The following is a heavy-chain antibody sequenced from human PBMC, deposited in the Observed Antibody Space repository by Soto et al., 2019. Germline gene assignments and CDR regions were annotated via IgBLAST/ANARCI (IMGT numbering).Heavy chain of an antibody. V-gene: IGHV4-4*02. J-gene: IGHJ4*02. Sequence: QVQLQESGPGLVKPSGTLSLTCAVSGGSFTSINWCTWVRQPPRQGLECIGEIYRTGSTNYNPSLKSRVTISLDKSENQCSLKVTSLTAADTAVYYCASRDTGTSVDYWGQGTLVTVS. D-gene: IGHD1-7*01. CDR3: ASRDTGTSVDY. CDR1: GGSFTSINW. CDR2: IYRTGST.